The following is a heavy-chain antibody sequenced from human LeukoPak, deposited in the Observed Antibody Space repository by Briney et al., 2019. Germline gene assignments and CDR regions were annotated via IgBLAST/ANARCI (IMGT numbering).Heavy chain of an antibody. CDR2: IRYDGSNK. J-gene: IGHJ3*02. D-gene: IGHD6-19*01. V-gene: IGHV3-30*02. CDR3: ANIVVAPSSPHDAFDI. CDR1: GFTFSSYG. Sequence: GGSLRLSCAASGFTFSSYGMHWVRQAPGKGLEWVAFIRYDGSNKYYADSVKGRFTISRDNSKNTLYLQMNSLRAEDTAVYYCANIVVAPSSPHDAFDIWGQGIMVTVSS.